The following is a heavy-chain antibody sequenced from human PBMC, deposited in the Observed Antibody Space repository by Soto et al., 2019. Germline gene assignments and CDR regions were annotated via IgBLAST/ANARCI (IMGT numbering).Heavy chain of an antibody. V-gene: IGHV4-34*01. CDR3: ARGSDYGDYVSGEFDY. Sequence: SETLSLTCAVYGGSFSDYYWSWIRQPPGKGLEWIGEINHSGSTYYNPSLKSRVTISVDTSKNQFSLKLSSVTAADTAVYYCARGSDYGDYVSGEFDYWGQGTLVTVSS. J-gene: IGHJ4*02. D-gene: IGHD4-17*01. CDR1: GGSFSDYY. CDR2: INHSGST.